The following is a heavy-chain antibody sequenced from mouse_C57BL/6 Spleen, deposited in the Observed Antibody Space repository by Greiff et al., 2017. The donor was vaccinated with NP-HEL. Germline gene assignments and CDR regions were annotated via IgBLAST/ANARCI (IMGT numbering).Heavy chain of an antibody. J-gene: IGHJ4*01. CDR3: ARKGGAMDY. CDR2: IWSGGST. CDR1: GFSLTSYG. V-gene: IGHV2-2*01. Sequence: QVQLQQSGPGLVQPSQSLSITCTVSGFSLTSYGVHWVRQSPGKGLEWLGVIWSGGSTDYNAALISRLSISKDNSKSQVFFKMNSLQADDTAIYYCARKGGAMDYWGQGTSVTVSS.